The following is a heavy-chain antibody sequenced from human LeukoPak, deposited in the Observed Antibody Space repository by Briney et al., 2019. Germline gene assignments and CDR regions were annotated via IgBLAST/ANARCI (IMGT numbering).Heavy chain of an antibody. CDR2: ISAYNGNT. Sequence: GASVKVSCKASGYTFTSYGISWVRQAPGQGLEWMGWISAYNGNTNYAQKLQGRVTMTTDTSTSTAYMELRSLRSDDTAVYYCARDGYDFWSGYLPFDYWGQGTLVTVSS. J-gene: IGHJ4*02. CDR1: GYTFTSYG. D-gene: IGHD3-3*01. V-gene: IGHV1-18*01. CDR3: ARDGYDFWSGYLPFDY.